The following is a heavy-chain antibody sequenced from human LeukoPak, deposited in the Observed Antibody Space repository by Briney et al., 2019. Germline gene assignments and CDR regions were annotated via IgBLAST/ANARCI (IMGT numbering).Heavy chain of an antibody. CDR1: RFTFSSYG. D-gene: IGHD1-26*01. CDR2: ISYDGSNK. CDR3: ARVFHSGSYYFDY. V-gene: IGHV3-30*03. Sequence: PGGSLRLSCAASRFTFSSYGMHWVRQAPGKGLEWVAVISYDGSNKYYADSVKGRFTISRDNSKNTLYLQMNSLRAEDTAVYYCARVFHSGSYYFDYWGQGTLVTVSS. J-gene: IGHJ4*02.